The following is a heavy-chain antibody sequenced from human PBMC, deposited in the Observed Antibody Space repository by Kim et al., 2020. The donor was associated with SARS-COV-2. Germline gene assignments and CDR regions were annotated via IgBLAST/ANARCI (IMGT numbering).Heavy chain of an antibody. CDR1: GFTFSSYW. CDR2: IKSDGRDT. J-gene: IGHJ5*02. CDR3: ARGSFQQGFDP. D-gene: IGHD6-13*01. V-gene: IGHV3-74*01. Sequence: GGSLRLSCEASGFTFSSYWMNWVRQGPGKGLVWVSRIKSDGRDTHYADSVKGRFTISRDNAKNTLHLQLNSLGVEDTAIYYCARGSFQQGFDPWGQGTLVTVFS.